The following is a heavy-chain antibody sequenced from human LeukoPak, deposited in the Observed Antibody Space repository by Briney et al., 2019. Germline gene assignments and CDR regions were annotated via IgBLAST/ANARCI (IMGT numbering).Heavy chain of an antibody. V-gene: IGHV3-49*03. CDR1: GFTFGDYA. Sequence: GGSLRLSCTASGFTFGDYAMSWFRQAPGKGLEWVGFIRSKAYGGTTEYAASVKGRFTISRDDSKGIAYLQMNSLKTEDTAVYYCTRDGGPVGGSGKPPPKRPPILIWYFDLWGRGTLVTVSS. CDR3: TRDGGPVGGSGKPPPKRPPILIWYFDL. D-gene: IGHD3-10*01. J-gene: IGHJ2*01. CDR2: IRSKAYGGTT.